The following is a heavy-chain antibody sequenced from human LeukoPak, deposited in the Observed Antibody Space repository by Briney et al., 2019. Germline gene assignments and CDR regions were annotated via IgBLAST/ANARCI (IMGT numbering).Heavy chain of an antibody. D-gene: IGHD2-21*01. CDR2: ISGSGGST. J-gene: IGHJ5*02. CDR1: GFTFSTYA. CDR3: AKETPPLFPESRNKP. Sequence: GGSLRLSCTASGFTFSTYAMSWVRQAPGEGLEWVSGISGSGGSTYYADSVKGRFTISRDNSKNTLYLQMNSLRAEDTAVYYCAKETPPLFPESRNKPWGQGTLVTVSS. V-gene: IGHV3-23*01.